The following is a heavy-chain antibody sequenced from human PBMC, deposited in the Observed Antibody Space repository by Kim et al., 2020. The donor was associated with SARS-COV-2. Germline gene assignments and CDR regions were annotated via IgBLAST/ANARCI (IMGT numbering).Heavy chain of an antibody. V-gene: IGHV3-23*01. CDR3: AKADSSSWYSFDY. J-gene: IGHJ4*02. D-gene: IGHD6-13*01. Sequence: ADSVKGRVTISRDNSKNTLYLQMNSLRAEDTAVYYCAKADSSSWYSFDYWGQGTLVTVSS.